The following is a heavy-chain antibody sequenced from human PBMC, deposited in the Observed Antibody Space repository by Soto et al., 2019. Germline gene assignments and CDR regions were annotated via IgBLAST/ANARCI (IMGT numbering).Heavy chain of an antibody. Sequence: QVQLVESGGGVVQPGRSLRLSCAASGFTFSSYGMHWVRQAPGKGLEWVAVISYDGSNKYYADSVKGRFTISRDNSKNTLYLQMNSLRAEDTAVDYGAKTTGLRGELPPDYWGQGTLVTVSS. CDR1: GFTFSSYG. D-gene: IGHD1-26*01. J-gene: IGHJ4*02. CDR3: AKTTGLRGELPPDY. CDR2: ISYDGSNK. V-gene: IGHV3-30*18.